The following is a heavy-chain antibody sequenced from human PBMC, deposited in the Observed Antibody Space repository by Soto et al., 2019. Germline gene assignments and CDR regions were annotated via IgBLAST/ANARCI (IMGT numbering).Heavy chain of an antibody. CDR3: ARDVVATCMDV. J-gene: IGHJ6*02. Sequence: SETLSLTCTVSGGSISSSNYYWGWIRQPPGKGLEWIGSIFYSGSTYYNPSLKSRVTISVDTPKNQFSLKLRSVTAADTAVFYCARDVVATCMDVWGQGTTVTVSS. D-gene: IGHD2-21*02. V-gene: IGHV4-39*02. CDR2: IFYSGST. CDR1: GGSISSSNYY.